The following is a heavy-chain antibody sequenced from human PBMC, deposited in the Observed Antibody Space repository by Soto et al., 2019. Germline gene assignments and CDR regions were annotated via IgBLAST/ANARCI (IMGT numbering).Heavy chain of an antibody. D-gene: IGHD3-22*01. Sequence: PSETLSLTCTVSGGSVSSGSYYWSWIRQPPGKGLEWIGYIYYSGGTNYNPSLKSRVTISVDTSKNQFSLKLSSVTAADTAVYYCASTYYYDSSGYSGPLDYWGQGTLVTVSS. V-gene: IGHV4-61*01. CDR1: GGSVSSGSYY. CDR2: IYYSGGT. J-gene: IGHJ4*02. CDR3: ASTYYYDSSGYSGPLDY.